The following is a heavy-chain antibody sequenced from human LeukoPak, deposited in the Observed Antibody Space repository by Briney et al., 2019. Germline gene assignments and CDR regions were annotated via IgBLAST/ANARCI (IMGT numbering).Heavy chain of an antibody. V-gene: IGHV3-23*01. J-gene: IGHJ3*02. D-gene: IGHD6-6*01. CDR2: ISGSGGST. CDR3: AKDVEQLGQNDAFDI. CDR1: GFTFSSYA. Sequence: GGSLRLSCAASGFTFSSYAMSWVRQAPGKGLEWVSAISGSGGSTYYADSVQGRFTISRDNSKNTLYLQMNSLRAEDTAVYYCAKDVEQLGQNDAFDIWGQGTMVTVSS.